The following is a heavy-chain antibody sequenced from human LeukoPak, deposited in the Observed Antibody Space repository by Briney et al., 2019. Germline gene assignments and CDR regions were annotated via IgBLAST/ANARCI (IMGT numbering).Heavy chain of an antibody. J-gene: IGHJ2*01. V-gene: IGHV4-59*08. CDR1: GGSISSYY. Sequence: PSETPSLTCTVSGGSISSYYWSWIRQPPGKGLEWIGYIYYSGSTNYNPSLKSRVTISVDTSKNQFSLKLSSVTAADTAVYYCARRPQQLDNNWYFDLWGRGTLVTVSS. CDR2: IYYSGST. D-gene: IGHD6-13*01. CDR3: ARRPQQLDNNWYFDL.